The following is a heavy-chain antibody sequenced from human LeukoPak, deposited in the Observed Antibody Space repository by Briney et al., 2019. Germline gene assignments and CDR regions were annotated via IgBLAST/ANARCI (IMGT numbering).Heavy chain of an antibody. J-gene: IGHJ6*03. V-gene: IGHV4-38-2*02. CDR2: IHFGGNT. CDR1: GYSISSGYY. Sequence: SETLSLTCTVSGYSISSGYYWGWSRQPPGQGLEWIGNIHFGGNTYYNPSLKSRLGLSLDTSTNRFSLTMTSATAADSAVYYCARHVPVIPTTKRYFYMDVWGKGTTVTVSS. CDR3: ARHVPVIPTTKRYFYMDV. D-gene: IGHD4-23*01.